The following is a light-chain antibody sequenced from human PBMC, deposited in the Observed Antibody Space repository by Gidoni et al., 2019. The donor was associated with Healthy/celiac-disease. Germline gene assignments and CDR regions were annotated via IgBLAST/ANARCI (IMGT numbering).Light chain of an antibody. V-gene: IGKV3-20*01. CDR1: QSVSSSY. CDR3: QQYGSSPRKS. J-gene: IGKJ4*01. CDR2: GAS. Sequence: EIVLTQSPGTLFLSPGERATLSCRPSQSVSSSYLAWYQQKPGQAPRLLIYGASSRATGIPDRFSGSGSGTDFTLTISRLEPEDFAVYYCQQYGSSPRKSFGGGTKVEIK.